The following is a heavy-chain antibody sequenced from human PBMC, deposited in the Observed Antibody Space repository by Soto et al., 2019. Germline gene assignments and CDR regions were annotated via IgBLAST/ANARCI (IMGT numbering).Heavy chain of an antibody. J-gene: IGHJ6*02. CDR3: AKDRFWSGYYKTSQYYYYYGMDV. D-gene: IGHD3-3*01. CDR2: IIPMFGTA. V-gene: IGHV1-69*01. CDR1: GGTFSRHA. Sequence: QVQLVQSGAEVRKPGSSVKVSCKASGGTFSRHAISWVRQAPGQGLEWMGGIIPMFGTANHAQKFQGRVTIIADESTSTAYMELSSLRSEDTAIYYCAKDRFWSGYYKTSQYYYYYGMDVWGQGTTVTVSS.